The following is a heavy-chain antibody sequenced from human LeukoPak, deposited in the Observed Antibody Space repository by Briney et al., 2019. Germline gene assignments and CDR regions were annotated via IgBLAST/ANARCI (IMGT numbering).Heavy chain of an antibody. Sequence: SQTLSLTCTVSGGSISSGGYYWSWIRQHPGKGLEWIGYIYYSGSTYYNPSLKSRVTISVDTSKNQFSLKLSSVTAADTAVYYCARDRQQPSRGDAFDIWGQGTMVTVSS. D-gene: IGHD6-13*01. CDR2: IYYSGST. CDR1: GGSISSGGYY. CDR3: ARDRQQPSRGDAFDI. J-gene: IGHJ3*02. V-gene: IGHV4-31*03.